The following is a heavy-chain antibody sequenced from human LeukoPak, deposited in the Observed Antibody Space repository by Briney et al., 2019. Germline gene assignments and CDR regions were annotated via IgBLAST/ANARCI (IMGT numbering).Heavy chain of an antibody. CDR1: GGSISSSSYY. V-gene: IGHV4-39*07. CDR3: ARITVTKGRYNWFDP. D-gene: IGHD4-11*01. CDR2: IYYSGTT. Sequence: SETLSLTCTVSGGSISSSSYYWGWIRQPPGKGLEWIGSIYYSGTTYYNPSLKSRVTISVDKSKNQFSLKLTSVTAADTAVYYCARITVTKGRYNWFDPWGQGTLVTVSS. J-gene: IGHJ5*02.